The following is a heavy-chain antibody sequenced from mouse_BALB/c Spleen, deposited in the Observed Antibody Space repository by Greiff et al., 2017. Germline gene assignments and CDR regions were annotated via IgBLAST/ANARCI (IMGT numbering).Heavy chain of an antibody. Sequence: VKLVESGPGLVAPSQSLSITCTVSGFSLSRYSVHWVRQPPGKGLEWLGMIWGGGSTDYNSALKSRLSISKDNSKSQVFLKMNSLQTDDTAMYYCASPYYDYDAWFAYWGQGTLVTVSA. V-gene: IGHV2-6-4*01. D-gene: IGHD2-4*01. CDR3: ASPYYDYDAWFAY. J-gene: IGHJ3*01. CDR2: IWGGGST. CDR1: GFSLSRYS.